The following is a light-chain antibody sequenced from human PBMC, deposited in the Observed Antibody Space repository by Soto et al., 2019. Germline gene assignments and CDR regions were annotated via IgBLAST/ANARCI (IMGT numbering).Light chain of an antibody. CDR2: DAS. V-gene: IGKV1-33*01. CDR3: QQYNKWPAEIT. Sequence: DIQMTQSTSSLSASVGDRVTITCQASQDISNYLNWYQQKPGKAPKLLIYDASNLETGVPSRFSGSGSGTEFTLTISSLQSEDSGVYYCQQYNKWPAEITFGQRTRLEVK. CDR1: QDISNY. J-gene: IGKJ5*01.